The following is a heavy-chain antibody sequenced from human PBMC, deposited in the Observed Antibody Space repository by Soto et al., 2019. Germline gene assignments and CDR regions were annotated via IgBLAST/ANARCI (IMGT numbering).Heavy chain of an antibody. CDR3: ARVGSGWYTDAFDI. CDR1: GGSISSYY. D-gene: IGHD6-19*01. CDR2: IYYSGST. J-gene: IGHJ3*02. V-gene: IGHV4-59*13. Sequence: QVQLQESGPGLVKPSETLSLTCTVSGGSISSYYWGWIRQPPGKGLEWIGFIYYSGSTNYNPSLKSRVTIPVDTSKNQFSLKLSSVTAADTAVYYCARVGSGWYTDAFDIWGQGTMVTVSS.